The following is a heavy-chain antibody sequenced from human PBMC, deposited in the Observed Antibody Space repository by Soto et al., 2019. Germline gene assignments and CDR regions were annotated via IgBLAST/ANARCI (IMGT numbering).Heavy chain of an antibody. CDR1: GFTFSSYS. D-gene: IGHD3-10*01. CDR3: ARSFSMVRGVPVPVMDV. Sequence: GGSLRLSCAASGFTFSSYSMNWVRQAPGKGLEWVSYISSSSSTIYYADSVKGRFTISRDNAKNSLYLQMNSLRAEDTAVYYCARSFSMVRGVPVPVMDVWGKGTTVTVSS. V-gene: IGHV3-48*01. J-gene: IGHJ6*03. CDR2: ISSSSSTI.